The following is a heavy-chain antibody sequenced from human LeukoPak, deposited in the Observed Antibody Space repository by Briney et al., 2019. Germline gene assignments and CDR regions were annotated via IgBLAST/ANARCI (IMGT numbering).Heavy chain of an antibody. CDR2: INRSGST. CDR1: GGSLSYYY. D-gene: IGHD2-21*02. V-gene: IGHV4-34*01. J-gene: IGHJ4*02. CDR3: ARGGFYCGDDCYVDY. Sequence: PSETLSLTCAVYGGSLSYYYWSWIRQPPEKGLEWIGEINRSGSTNYNPSLKSRVSISVDTSKNQFSLKLSSVTAAGTAVYYCARGGFYCGDDCYVDYWGQGTLVIVSS.